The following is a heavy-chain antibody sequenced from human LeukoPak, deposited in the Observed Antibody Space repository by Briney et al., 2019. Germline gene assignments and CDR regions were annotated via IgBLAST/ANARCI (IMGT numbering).Heavy chain of an antibody. CDR1: GFTFSSYG. J-gene: IGHJ4*02. Sequence: GGSLRLSCAASGFTFSSYGMHWVRQAPGKGLEWVAVISYDGSTEYYGDSVKGRFTISRDNSKNTLYLQMNSLRAEDTAVYYCARVGTRYSGSQGFDYWGQGTLVTVSS. D-gene: IGHD1-26*01. CDR2: ISYDGSTE. V-gene: IGHV3-30*03. CDR3: ARVGTRYSGSQGFDY.